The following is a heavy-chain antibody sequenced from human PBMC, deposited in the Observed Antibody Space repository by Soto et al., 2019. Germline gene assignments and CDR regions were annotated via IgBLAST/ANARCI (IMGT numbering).Heavy chain of an antibody. V-gene: IGHV3-21*01. J-gene: IGHJ5*02. CDR2: ISSSSSYI. CDR3: ALLARPAARVS. CDR1: GFTFSSYS. D-gene: IGHD2-2*01. Sequence: GGSLRLSCAASGFTFSSYSMNWVRQAPGKGLEWVSSISSSSSYIYYADSVKGRFTISRDNAKNSLYLQMNSLRAEDTAVYYCALLARPAARVSWGQGTLVTVSS.